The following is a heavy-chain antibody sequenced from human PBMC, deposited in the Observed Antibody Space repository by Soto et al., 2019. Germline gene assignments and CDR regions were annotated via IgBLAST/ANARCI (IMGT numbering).Heavy chain of an antibody. Sequence: QVQLVESGGGLVKAGGSLRLSCAASGFTFSDYYMSWIRQTPGRGLECISYISTGGVTIYYADSVKGPLTISRDNAKNSLSLQTSSLSADGTALYYCARGISYHRFWGQGTLVTVSS. CDR3: ARGISYHRF. V-gene: IGHV3-11*01. CDR2: ISTGGVTI. J-gene: IGHJ4*02. D-gene: IGHD3-16*02. CDR1: GFTFSDYY.